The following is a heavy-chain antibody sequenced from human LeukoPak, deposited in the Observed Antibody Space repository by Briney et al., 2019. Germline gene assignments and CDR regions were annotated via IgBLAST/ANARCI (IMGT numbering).Heavy chain of an antibody. CDR1: GFTFSSYA. CDR2: ISGSGGST. J-gene: IGHJ4*02. D-gene: IGHD3-22*01. V-gene: IGHV3-23*01. Sequence: GGSLRLSCAASGFTFSSYAMTWVRQASGKGLEWVSAISGSGGSTYYADSVKGRFTISRDNSKNTLYLQMNSLRAEDTAVYSCAKCRYDSSGYYFDYWGQGTLVTVSS. CDR3: AKCRYDSSGYYFDY.